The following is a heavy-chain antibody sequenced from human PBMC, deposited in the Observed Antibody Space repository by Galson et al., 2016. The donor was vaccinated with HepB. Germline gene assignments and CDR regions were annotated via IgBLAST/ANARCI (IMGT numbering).Heavy chain of an antibody. D-gene: IGHD1/OR15-1a*01. Sequence: SLRLSCAASGFTFSDYAMGWVRQAPGRGLEWVSGISDSGGSTYFADSVMGRFTISRDNSKNTLYLQMNSLRVDDTAVYYCAKGTTLQVHFGYFDHWGQGTLVTVSS. J-gene: IGHJ4*02. CDR2: ISDSGGST. V-gene: IGHV3-23*01. CDR1: GFTFSDYA. CDR3: AKGTTLQVHFGYFDH.